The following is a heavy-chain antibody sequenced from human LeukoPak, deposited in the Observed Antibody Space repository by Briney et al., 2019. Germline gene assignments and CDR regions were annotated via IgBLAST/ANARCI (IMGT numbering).Heavy chain of an antibody. CDR3: ARDVNGYFDY. Sequence: PGGSLRLSCAASGFTFSSYDMTWVRQAPGKGLEWVSYIGSSGSIIYYADSVKGRFTISRDNDKNSLYLQMNSLRAEDTAVYYCARDVNGYFDYWGQGTLVTVSS. CDR2: IGSSGSII. CDR1: GFTFSSYD. J-gene: IGHJ4*02. V-gene: IGHV3-48*03.